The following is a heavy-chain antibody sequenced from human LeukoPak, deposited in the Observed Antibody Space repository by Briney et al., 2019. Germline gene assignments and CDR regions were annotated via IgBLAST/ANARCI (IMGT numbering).Heavy chain of an antibody. D-gene: IGHD3-3*01. CDR2: IYPGDSNT. CDR1: GYSFTSYW. CDR3: ARLSISTGGYDFCIGYSKDAFDI. V-gene: IGHV5-51*01. Sequence: GESLKISCKGSGYSFTSYWIGWVRQIPGKGLEWIWIIYPGDSNTSYSPSFQGLVTISAATSISTAYLQWSSLKASDTAMYYCARLSISTGGYDFCIGYSKDAFDIWGQGTMVTVSS. J-gene: IGHJ3*02.